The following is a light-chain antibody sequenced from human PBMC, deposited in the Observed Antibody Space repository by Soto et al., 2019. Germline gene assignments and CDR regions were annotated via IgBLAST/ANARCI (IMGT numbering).Light chain of an antibody. V-gene: IGKV3-15*01. CDR3: QQYDKWPRT. J-gene: IGKJ1*01. CDR2: GAS. CDR1: QSVRSN. Sequence: EIVLTQSPGTLSLSPGERATLSCRASQSVRSNLAWYQHKPGQSPRLLIYGASARATGIPDRFSGGGSGAEYTLTISSLQSEDFAVYYCQQYDKWPRTFGQGTKVDIK.